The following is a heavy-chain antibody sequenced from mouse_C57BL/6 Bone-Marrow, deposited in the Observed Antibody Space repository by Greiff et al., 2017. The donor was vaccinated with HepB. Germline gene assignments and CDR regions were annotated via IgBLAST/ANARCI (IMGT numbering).Heavy chain of an antibody. J-gene: IGHJ3*01. CDR2: IYPGDGDT. CDR3: ARGDYEAWFAY. V-gene: IGHV1-82*01. CDR1: GYAFSSSW. Sequence: QVQLQQSGPELVKPGASVKISCKASGYAFSSSWMNWVKQRPGKGLEWIGRIYPGDGDTNYNGKFKGKATLTADKSSSTAYMQLSSLPSEDSAVYFCARGDYEAWFAYWGQGTLVTVSA. D-gene: IGHD2-4*01.